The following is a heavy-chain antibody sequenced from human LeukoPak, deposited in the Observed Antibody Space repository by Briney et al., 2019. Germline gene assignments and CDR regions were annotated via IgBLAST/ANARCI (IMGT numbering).Heavy chain of an antibody. Sequence: QTGGTLRLSCAASGFTFSSYGMSWVRQAPGKGLEWVSAISGSGGSTYYADSVKGRFTISRDNSKNTLYLQMNSLRAEDTAVYYCAKETDYYALGPGGYWGQGTLVTVSS. CDR2: ISGSGGST. V-gene: IGHV3-23*01. CDR1: GFTFSSYG. CDR3: AKETDYYALGPGGY. J-gene: IGHJ4*02. D-gene: IGHD3-10*01.